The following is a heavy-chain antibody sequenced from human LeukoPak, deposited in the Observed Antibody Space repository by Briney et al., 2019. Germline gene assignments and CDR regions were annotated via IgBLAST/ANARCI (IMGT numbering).Heavy chain of an antibody. CDR3: ARDQGYCSSTSCSDWYFDL. D-gene: IGHD2-2*01. J-gene: IGHJ2*01. Sequence: SGGSLRLSCAASGFTFSSYWMSWVRQAPGKGLEWVANIKQDGSEKYYVDSVKGRFTISRDNAKNSLYLQMNSLRAEDTAVYYCARDQGYCSSTSCSDWYFDLWGRGTPVTVSS. CDR1: GFTFSSYW. CDR2: IKQDGSEK. V-gene: IGHV3-7*01.